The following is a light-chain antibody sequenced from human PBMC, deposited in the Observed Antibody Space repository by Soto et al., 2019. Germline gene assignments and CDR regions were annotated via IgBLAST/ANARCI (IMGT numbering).Light chain of an antibody. Sequence: QSALTQPASVSGSPGQSITNSCTGTSSDVGGYNYVSWYQQHPGKAPKLMIYDVNTRPSGVSNRFSGSKSGNTASLTISGLQAEDEADYYCSSYTSSISFGGGTQLTVL. J-gene: IGLJ2*01. CDR1: SSDVGGYNY. V-gene: IGLV2-14*01. CDR3: SSYTSSIS. CDR2: DVN.